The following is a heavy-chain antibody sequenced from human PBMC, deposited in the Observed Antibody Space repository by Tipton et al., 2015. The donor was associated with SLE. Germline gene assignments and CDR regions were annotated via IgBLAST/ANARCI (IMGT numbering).Heavy chain of an antibody. D-gene: IGHD1-26*01. CDR3: AKLSSGTYFDAFDI. CDR2: IYGSGST. V-gene: IGHV4-59*01. Sequence: TLSLTCTVSGGSISSYFWTWIRQAPGKGLEWIAYIYGSGSTNYNPSLKSRVTISVDTSKNQFSLKLTSVTAADTAMYYCAKLSSGTYFDAFDIWGQGTMVTVSS. CDR1: GGSISSYF. J-gene: IGHJ3*02.